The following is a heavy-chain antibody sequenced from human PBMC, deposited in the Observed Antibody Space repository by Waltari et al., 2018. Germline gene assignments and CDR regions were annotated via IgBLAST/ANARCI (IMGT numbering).Heavy chain of an antibody. CDR2: LSANEKT. J-gene: IGHJ4*02. CDR3: AKNVGAGYGSRAYALDY. Sequence: EEQLLESGGGLVQPGGSLRLSCEASGFAINEYAMSWVRQAPGKGLEGVATLSANEKTYYADSVTGRFTISSDNSKNTVYLQLSGLRADDTALYYCAKNVGAGYGSRAYALDYWGLGTPVTVSS. D-gene: IGHD3-16*01. CDR1: GFAINEYA. V-gene: IGHV3-23*01.